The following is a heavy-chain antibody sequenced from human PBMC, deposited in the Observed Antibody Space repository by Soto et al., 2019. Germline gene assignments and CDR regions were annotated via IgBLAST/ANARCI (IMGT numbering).Heavy chain of an antibody. V-gene: IGHV4-39*01. Sequence: SETLSLTCTVSGGSIISSSYYWGWIRQPPGKGLEWIGSIYYSGSTYYNPSLKSRVTISVDTSKNQFSLKLSSVTAADTAVYYCARVLAGYYGSGSYYNYYYGMDVWGQGTTVT. CDR3: ARVLAGYYGSGSYYNYYYGMDV. J-gene: IGHJ6*02. CDR2: IYYSGST. CDR1: GGSIISSSYY. D-gene: IGHD3-10*01.